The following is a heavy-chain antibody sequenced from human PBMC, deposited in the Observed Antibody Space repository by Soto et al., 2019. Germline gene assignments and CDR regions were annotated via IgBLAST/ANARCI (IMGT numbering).Heavy chain of an antibody. CDR1: GFSFTGYY. CDR2: INAHSGGT. D-gene: IGHD6-6*01. Sequence: GASVKVSCKASGFSFTGYYIHWLRQAPGQGLEWMGWINAHSGGTEYAQKFQGRVTLTRDTSISTAYMTLSSLRSDDTAIYYCAKDLSRQLAYWLDPWGQGTQVPVSS. V-gene: IGHV1-2*02. J-gene: IGHJ5*02. CDR3: AKDLSRQLAYWLDP.